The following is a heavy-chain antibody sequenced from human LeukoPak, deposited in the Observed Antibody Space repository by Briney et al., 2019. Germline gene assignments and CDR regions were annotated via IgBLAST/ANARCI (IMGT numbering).Heavy chain of an antibody. D-gene: IGHD6-13*01. CDR1: GGSISSSSYY. V-gene: IGHV4-39*07. CDR3: ARGLIAAAGSGPRYDY. Sequence: SETLSLTCTVSGGSISSSSYYWAWIRQPPGKGLEWIGEINHSGSTNYNPSLKSRVTISADTSKNQFSLKLSSVTAADTAVYYCARGLIAAAGSGPRYDYWGQGTLVTVSS. CDR2: INHSGST. J-gene: IGHJ4*02.